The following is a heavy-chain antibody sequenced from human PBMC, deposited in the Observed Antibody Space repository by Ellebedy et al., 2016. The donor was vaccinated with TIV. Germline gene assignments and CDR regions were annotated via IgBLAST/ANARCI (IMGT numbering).Heavy chain of an antibody. Sequence: AASVKVSCKASGGSFSNSPISWVRQPPGQGLDWMGRIVPIIGIADYTQRFQDRVTITADKSSSTAYLEVTGLTSEDTDVYFCATLKGRPVTTVDRNSWGQGTLVTVSS. CDR2: IVPIIGIA. J-gene: IGHJ4*02. V-gene: IGHV1-69*02. CDR1: GGSFSNSP. D-gene: IGHD4-23*01. CDR3: ATLKGRPVTTVDRNS.